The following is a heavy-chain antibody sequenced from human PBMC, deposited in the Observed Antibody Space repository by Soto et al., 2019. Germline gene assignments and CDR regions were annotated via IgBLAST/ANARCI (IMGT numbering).Heavy chain of an antibody. CDR3: ARDGVSWPEYTWNYGTYFGY. V-gene: IGHV3-23*01. J-gene: IGHJ4*02. CDR2: ISGSGGST. CDR1: GFTFSDSA. Sequence: GGSLRLSCAASGFTFSDSAIHWVRQAPGKRLEWVSAISGSGGSTYYADSVKGRFTISRDNSKNTLYLQMNSLRPDDTAMYYCARDGVSWPEYTWNYGTYFGYWGQGALDSVSS. D-gene: IGHD1-7*01.